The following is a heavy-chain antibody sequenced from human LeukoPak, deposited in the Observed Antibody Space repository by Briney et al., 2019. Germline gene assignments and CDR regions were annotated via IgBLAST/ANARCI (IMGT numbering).Heavy chain of an antibody. V-gene: IGHV3-9*01. CDR1: GFTFDDYA. J-gene: IGHJ4*02. D-gene: IGHD6-19*01. Sequence: PVGSLRVSCAASGFTFDDYAMHWGRQAPGKGLEWVSGISWNSGSIGYADSVKGRFTISRDNAKNSLYLQMNSLRAEDTALYYCAKEQMAGAFDYWGQGTLVTVSS. CDR2: ISWNSGSI. CDR3: AKEQMAGAFDY.